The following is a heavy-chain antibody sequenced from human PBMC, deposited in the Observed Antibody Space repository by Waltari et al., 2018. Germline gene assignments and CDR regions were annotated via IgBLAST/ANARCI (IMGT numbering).Heavy chain of an antibody. CDR2: ITVGDDA. D-gene: IGHD1-20*01. V-gene: IGHV3-23*01. CDR1: GITFSNFP. J-gene: IGHJ4*02. Sequence: EVPLLESGGDLVQPGGSLSLSCAASGITFSNFPINWVRLAPGTGLEWVSAITVGDDAHYADSLRGRFTISRDSSKDTVHLQMNGLRVEDTAIYYCATPFYNWDDPLHSWGQGTPVTVSS. CDR3: ATPFYNWDDPLHS.